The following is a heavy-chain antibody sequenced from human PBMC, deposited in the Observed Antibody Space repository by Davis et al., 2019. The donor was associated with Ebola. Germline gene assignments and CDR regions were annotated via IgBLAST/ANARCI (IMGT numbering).Heavy chain of an antibody. CDR2: ISSSSSYI. D-gene: IGHD4-11*01. Sequence: PGGSLRLSCAASGFTFSSYSMNWVRQAPGKGLEWVSSISSSSSYIYYADSVKGRFIISRDNSKNTLYLQMNSLRAEDTAVYYCATYTVYYFDYWGQGTLVTVSS. V-gene: IGHV3-21*01. CDR1: GFTFSSYS. CDR3: ATYTVYYFDY. J-gene: IGHJ4*02.